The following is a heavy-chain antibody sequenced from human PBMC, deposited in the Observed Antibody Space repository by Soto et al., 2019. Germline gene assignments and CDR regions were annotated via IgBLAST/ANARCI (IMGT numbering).Heavy chain of an antibody. J-gene: IGHJ4*02. Sequence: EVQVLDSGGGLVQPGWSLRLSCAASGFTFSTYPMSWVRQAPGKGLEWVSMISGSGGNTDYADSVKGRFTMSRDNSKNTVYLQLNSLSAEDTAVYYCAKVPLKYSGSYFDYWGQGTLVTVSS. D-gene: IGHD1-26*01. CDR1: GFTFSTYP. CDR3: AKVPLKYSGSYFDY. CDR2: ISGSGGNT. V-gene: IGHV3-23*01.